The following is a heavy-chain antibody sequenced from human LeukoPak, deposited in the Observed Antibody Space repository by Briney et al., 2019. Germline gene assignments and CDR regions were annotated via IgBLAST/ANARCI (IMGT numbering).Heavy chain of an antibody. CDR1: GFTFSNYW. J-gene: IGHJ4*02. Sequence: GGSLRLSCVASGFTFSNYWMHWVRQAPGKGLEWVSRLNGEASSADYADSVNGRFTISRDNAKNTLYLQVKSLRAEDTAVYYCARVGATTFYWGQGTLVTVSS. V-gene: IGHV3-74*01. CDR2: LNGEASSA. CDR3: ARVGATTFY. D-gene: IGHD1-26*01.